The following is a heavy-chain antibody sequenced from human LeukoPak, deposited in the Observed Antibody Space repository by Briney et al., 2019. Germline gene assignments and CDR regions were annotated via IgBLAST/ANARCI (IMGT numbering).Heavy chain of an antibody. Sequence: PSETLSLTCTVSGGSNSSGGDYWSWIRQHPGQGLEWIRYIYNSGRPYYNPSLKSRVTISVDTSKNRFSLRLRSVTAADTAVYYCARVSCSSTSCPRRDALDVWGQGTVVTVSS. D-gene: IGHD2-2*01. J-gene: IGHJ3*01. CDR2: IYNSGRP. CDR1: GGSNSSGGDY. CDR3: ARVSCSSTSCPRRDALDV. V-gene: IGHV4-31*03.